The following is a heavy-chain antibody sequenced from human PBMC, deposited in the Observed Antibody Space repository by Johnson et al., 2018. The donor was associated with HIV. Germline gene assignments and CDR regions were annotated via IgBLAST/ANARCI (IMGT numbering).Heavy chain of an antibody. V-gene: IGHV3-11*04. CDR3: ARDRPSGSYYVDAFDI. J-gene: IGHJ3*02. Sequence: QVQLVESGGGLVKPGGSLRLSCAASGFTFSDYYMSWIRQAPGKGLEWVSRINGDGSNKYYADSVKGRFTISRDNSKNTLYLQMNSLRAEDTAVYYCARDRPSGSYYVDAFDIWGQGTMVTVSS. CDR2: INGDGSNK. D-gene: IGHD1-26*01. CDR1: GFTFSDYY.